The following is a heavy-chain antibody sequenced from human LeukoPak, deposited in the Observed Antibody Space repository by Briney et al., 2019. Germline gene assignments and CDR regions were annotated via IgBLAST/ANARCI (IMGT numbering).Heavy chain of an antibody. CDR3: ARDDADSAYADGDY. CDR2: IIPLLGIA. D-gene: IGHD5-12*01. CDR1: GGILSSYT. Sequence: GASVKVSCKASGGILSSYTISWVRQAPGQGLEWMGRIIPLLGIANYAQKFQGRVTIIADKSTSSAYMELSSLRSEDTAVYYCARDDADSAYADGDYWGQGTLVTVSS. V-gene: IGHV1-69*04. J-gene: IGHJ4*02.